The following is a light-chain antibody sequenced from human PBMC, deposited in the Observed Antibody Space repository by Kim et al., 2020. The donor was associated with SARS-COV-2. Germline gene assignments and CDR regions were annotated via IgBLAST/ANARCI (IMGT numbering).Light chain of an antibody. CDR2: WAS. CDR3: QQYYNTPRT. J-gene: IGKJ1*01. V-gene: IGKV4-1*01. CDR1: QSLLYTNNKNY. Sequence: RATINCKPSQSLLYTNNKNYLAWYQQIPGHPPKLLISWASTRESGVPDRFSGSGSGTNFTLTISSLKTEDVAVYYCQQYYNTPRTFGQGTKVDIK.